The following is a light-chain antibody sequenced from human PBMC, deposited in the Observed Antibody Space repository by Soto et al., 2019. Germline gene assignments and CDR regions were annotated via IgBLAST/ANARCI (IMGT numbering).Light chain of an antibody. J-gene: IGLJ1*01. Sequence: LAQPSPLSWSPGQAITISCPGTSSDVGGYNYVSWYQQHPGKAPKLMIYDVTNRPSGVSNRFSGSKSGYTASLTISGLQAEDEADYYCSSYTSSSTYVFGTGTKATVL. CDR1: SSDVGGYNY. CDR2: DVT. V-gene: IGLV2-14*03. CDR3: SSYTSSSTYV.